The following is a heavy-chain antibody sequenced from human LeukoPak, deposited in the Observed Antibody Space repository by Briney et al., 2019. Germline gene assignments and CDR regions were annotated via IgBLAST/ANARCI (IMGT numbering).Heavy chain of an antibody. J-gene: IGHJ6*03. CDR1: GFTFGNAW. CDR3: AIREYCDSAGCSSPYFYYYMDV. Sequence: GGSLRLACAASGFTFGNAWMNWVRQAPGKGLEWVGRNKTKQDGGTTDYATPVKGRFTISRDDSRNTLYLQMNSLRTDDTAIYCTAIREYCDSAGCSSPYFYYYMDVWGKGTTVAVSS. V-gene: IGHV3-15*01. CDR2: NKTKQDGGTT. D-gene: IGHD2/OR15-2a*01.